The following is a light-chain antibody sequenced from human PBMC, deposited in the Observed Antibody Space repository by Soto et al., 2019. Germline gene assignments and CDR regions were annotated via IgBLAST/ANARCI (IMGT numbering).Light chain of an antibody. Sequence: EIVLTQSPATLSLSPGERVTLSCRASQTVGSYLAWYQQKPGQAPRLLIYDTSNRATGIPVRFSGSGSGTDFTLTISSLEPEDFAVYYCQQRSNGPLFTFGPGTKVDIK. J-gene: IGKJ3*01. CDR3: QQRSNGPLFT. V-gene: IGKV3-11*01. CDR1: QTVGSY. CDR2: DTS.